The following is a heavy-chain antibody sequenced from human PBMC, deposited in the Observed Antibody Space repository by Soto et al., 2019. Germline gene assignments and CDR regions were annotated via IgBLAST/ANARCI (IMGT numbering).Heavy chain of an antibody. J-gene: IGHJ6*02. CDR3: AREDSGYDLYYYYYGMDV. D-gene: IGHD5-12*01. V-gene: IGHV1-18*01. CDR2: ISAYNGNT. Sequence: ASVKVSCKASGYTFTSYGISWVRQAPGQGLEWMGWISAYNGNTNYAQKLQGRVTMTADTSTSTAYMELRSLRSDDTAVYYCAREDSGYDLYYYYYGMDVWGQGTTVTVSS. CDR1: GYTFTSYG.